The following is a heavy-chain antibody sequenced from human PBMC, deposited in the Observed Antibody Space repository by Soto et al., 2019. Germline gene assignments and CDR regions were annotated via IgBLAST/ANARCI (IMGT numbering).Heavy chain of an antibody. CDR1: GFTFSNHW. V-gene: IGHV3-7*04. J-gene: IGHJ4*02. Sequence: VQLVESGGGLVQPWESLSLSCAASGFTFSNHWINWIRQTPGRGLEWLAVIKQDGSENYYVDSVKVRFTGSRDNAMNAAYMQMNSLRVDDTGVYYCARDWDMDYWCKGTLVTVSS. CDR3: ARDWDMDY. CDR2: IKQDGSEN. D-gene: IGHD2-15*01.